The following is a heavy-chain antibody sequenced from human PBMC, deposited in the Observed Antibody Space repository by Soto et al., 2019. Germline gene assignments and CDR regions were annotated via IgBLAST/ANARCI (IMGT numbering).Heavy chain of an antibody. J-gene: IGHJ6*02. D-gene: IGHD5-18*01. Sequence: EVQLVESGGGLVQPGGSVRLSCAASKFTITSYWMHWVRQAPGKGLVWVSRINSDGSSISYADAVKGRFTISRDNAKNRLYLTMNSLSVEDTAVYYCAIEVSHGYVLRGMDVWGQGTTVTVSS. CDR2: INSDGSSI. V-gene: IGHV3-74*01. CDR1: KFTITSYW. CDR3: AIEVSHGYVLRGMDV.